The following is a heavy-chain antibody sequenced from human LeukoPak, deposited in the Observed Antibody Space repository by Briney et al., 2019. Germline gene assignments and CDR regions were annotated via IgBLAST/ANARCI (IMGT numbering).Heavy chain of an antibody. Sequence: GGSLRLSCEASGFTFHDYSMHWLRQPPGKDLQRVSLITWDGVYTFYADSVKGRFTMSRDNSRESLSLQMNGLTTDDTALYYCARERGRVIDYWGQGTLVTVSS. CDR3: ARERGRVIDY. J-gene: IGHJ4*02. CDR2: ITWDGVYT. V-gene: IGHV3-43*01. D-gene: IGHD1-26*01. CDR1: GFTFHDYS.